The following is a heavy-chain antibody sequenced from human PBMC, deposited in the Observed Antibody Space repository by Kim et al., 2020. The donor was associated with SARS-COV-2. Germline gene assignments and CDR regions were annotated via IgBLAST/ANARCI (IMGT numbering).Heavy chain of an antibody. J-gene: IGHJ6*02. V-gene: IGHV3-7*01. D-gene: IGHD1-26*01. CDR3: ARAPVWGYYGMDV. Sequence: YVDYVKGRFTISRDNAKNSLYLQMNSLRAEDTAVYYCARAPVWGYYGMDVWGQGTTVTVSS.